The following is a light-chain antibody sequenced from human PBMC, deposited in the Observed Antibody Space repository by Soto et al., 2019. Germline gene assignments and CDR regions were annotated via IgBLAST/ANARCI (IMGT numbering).Light chain of an antibody. CDR3: SSYAGSNNLRM. Sequence: QSVLTHPPSASGSPGQSVTISCAGTSSDVGGYDYVSWYQQHPGKAPKLIIYEVNKRPSGVPDRFSGSKSANTASLTVSGLQAEDEADYYCSSYAGSNNLRMFGGGTKLTVL. V-gene: IGLV2-8*01. CDR1: SSDVGGYDY. CDR2: EVN. J-gene: IGLJ3*02.